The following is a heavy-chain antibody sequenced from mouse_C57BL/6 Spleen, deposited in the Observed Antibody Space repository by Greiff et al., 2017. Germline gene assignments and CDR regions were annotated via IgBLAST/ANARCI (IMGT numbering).Heavy chain of an antibody. D-gene: IGHD1-1*01. CDR3: ARGHYGSTFYAMDY. Sequence: EVMLVESEGGLVQPGSSMKLSCTASGFTFSDYYMAWVRQVPEKGLEWVANINYDGSSTYYLDSLKSRFIISRDNAKNILYLQMSSLKSEDTATYYCARGHYGSTFYAMDYWGQGTSVTVSS. V-gene: IGHV5-16*01. CDR1: GFTFSDYY. CDR2: INYDGSST. J-gene: IGHJ4*01.